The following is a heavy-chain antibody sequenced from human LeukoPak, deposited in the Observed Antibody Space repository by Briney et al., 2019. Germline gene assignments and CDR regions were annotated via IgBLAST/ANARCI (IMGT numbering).Heavy chain of an antibody. CDR3: ATFDILTGYIRDY. CDR1: GFSFSNYA. D-gene: IGHD3-9*01. V-gene: IGHV3-30*02. Sequence: GGSLRLSCAASGFSFSNYAMHWVRQAPGKGLEWVSFIRYDGSNKYYADSVKGRFTISRDNSKNTLYLQMNSLRAEDTAVYYCATFDILTGYIRDYWGQGTLVTVSS. J-gene: IGHJ4*02. CDR2: IRYDGSNK.